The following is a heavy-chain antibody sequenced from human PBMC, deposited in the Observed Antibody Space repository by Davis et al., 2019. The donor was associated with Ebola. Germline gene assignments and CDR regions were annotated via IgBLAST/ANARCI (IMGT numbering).Heavy chain of an antibody. J-gene: IGHJ4*02. CDR1: GYTFTSYV. Sequence: AASVKVSCKVSGYTFTSYVINWLRHATGQALEWMGWMNPNSGNTGYAQKFQGRVTMTRNTSISTAYMELNSLRFEDTAVYYCARGRPTSVLDSGRGGYWGQGTLVTVSS. CDR2: MNPNSGNT. CDR3: ARGRPTSVLDSGRGGY. D-gene: IGHD1-26*01. V-gene: IGHV1-8*01.